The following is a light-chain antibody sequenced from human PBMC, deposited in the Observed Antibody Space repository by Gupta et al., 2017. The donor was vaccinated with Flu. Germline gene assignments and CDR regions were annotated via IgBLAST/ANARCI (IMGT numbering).Light chain of an antibody. J-gene: IGKJ1*01. CDR1: QSVNNR. CDR3: LQYHTWPRT. Sequence: PATLSVSPGGRATLSCRASQSVNNRIACYQQRPCQPPRFLVYAAVTRGTDTPARFSGSASGTEFTFTSSIVHSEDFAVYYCLQYHTWPRTFGQGTRL. CDR2: AAV. V-gene: IGKV3-15*01.